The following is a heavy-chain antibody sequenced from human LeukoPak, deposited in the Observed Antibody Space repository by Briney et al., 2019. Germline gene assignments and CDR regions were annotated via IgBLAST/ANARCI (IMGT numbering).Heavy chain of an antibody. CDR2: ISGSGGST. V-gene: IGHV3-23*01. Sequence: PGGTLRLSCAASGFTFSSYGMSWVRQAPGKGLEWVSAISGSGGSTYYADSVKGRFTISRDNAKNSLYLQMNSLRAEDTAVYYCARGVAARVNDYWGQGTLVTVSS. D-gene: IGHD6-6*01. CDR3: ARGVAARVNDY. J-gene: IGHJ4*02. CDR1: GFTFSSYG.